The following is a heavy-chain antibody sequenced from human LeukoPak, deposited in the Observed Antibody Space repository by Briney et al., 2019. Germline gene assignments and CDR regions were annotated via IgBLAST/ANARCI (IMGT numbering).Heavy chain of an antibody. Sequence: SETLSLTCAVSGGSISSGGYSWSWIRQPPGKGLEWIGYIYHSGSTYYNPSLKSRVTISVDRSKNQFSLKLSSVTAADTAVYYCARRSRSSSSALFDYWGRGTLVTVSS. CDR1: GGSISSGGYS. J-gene: IGHJ4*02. D-gene: IGHD6-6*01. CDR2: IYHSGST. V-gene: IGHV4-30-2*01. CDR3: ARRSRSSSSALFDY.